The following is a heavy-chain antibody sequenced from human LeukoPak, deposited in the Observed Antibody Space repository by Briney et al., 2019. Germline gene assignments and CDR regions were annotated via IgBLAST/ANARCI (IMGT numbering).Heavy chain of an antibody. Sequence: GSLRLSCAASGFTFSSYAMSWVRQPPGKGLEWIGEVNHSGSTNYNPSLKSRVTISVDTSKNQFSLKLSSVTAADTAVYYCARGLGRTLPYSSGWYGYWGQGTLVTVSS. CDR1: GFTFSSYA. CDR2: VNHSGST. V-gene: IGHV4-34*01. J-gene: IGHJ4*02. D-gene: IGHD6-19*01. CDR3: ARGLGRTLPYSSGWYGY.